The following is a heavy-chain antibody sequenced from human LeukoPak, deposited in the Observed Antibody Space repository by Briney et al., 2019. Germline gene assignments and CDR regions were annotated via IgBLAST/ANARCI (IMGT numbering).Heavy chain of an antibody. Sequence: GGSLRLSCAASGFTFSDYYMSWIRQAPGKGLEWVSYISSSGSTIYYADSVKGRFTISRDNAKNSLYLQMNSLRAEDTAVYYCARDGLRIVAVPVYYYYGMDVWGQGTTVTVSS. J-gene: IGHJ6*02. V-gene: IGHV3-11*01. D-gene: IGHD2-2*01. CDR3: ARDGLRIVAVPVYYYYGMDV. CDR1: GFTFSDYY. CDR2: ISSSGSTI.